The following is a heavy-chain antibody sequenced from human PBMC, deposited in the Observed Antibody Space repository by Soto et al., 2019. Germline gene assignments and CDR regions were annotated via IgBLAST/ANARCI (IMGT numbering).Heavy chain of an antibody. CDR1: GGTFSSYA. V-gene: IGHV1-69*13. Sequence: SVKVSCKASGGTFSSYAISWVRQAPGQGLEWMGGIIPIFGTANYAQKFQGRVTITADESTSTAYMELSSLRSEDTAVYYCARAQRSETTVVTEYYFDYWGQGTLVTVSS. CDR2: IIPIFGTA. CDR3: ARAQRSETTVVTEYYFDY. J-gene: IGHJ4*02. D-gene: IGHD4-17*01.